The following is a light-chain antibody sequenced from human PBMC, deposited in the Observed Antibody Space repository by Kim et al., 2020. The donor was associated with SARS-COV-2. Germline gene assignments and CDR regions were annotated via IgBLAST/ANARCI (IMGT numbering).Light chain of an antibody. J-gene: IGKJ2*01. CDR2: GTS. CDR3: QEYDRPPYT. CDR1: QSIAPNH. Sequence: LSPGERATHACRAIQSIAPNHLAWFQQKPGQAPRLLIYGTSSRATGIPDRFSASESGTDFTLTISRLEPEDVAVYFCQEYDRPPYTFGQGTKLEI. V-gene: IGKV3-20*01.